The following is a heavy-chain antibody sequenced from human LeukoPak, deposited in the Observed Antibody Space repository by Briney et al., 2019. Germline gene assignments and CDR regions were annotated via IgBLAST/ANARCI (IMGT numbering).Heavy chain of an antibody. CDR3: ARVRPLSRREYHMDV. Sequence: GASVKVSCKASGYTFTGYYIHWVRQAPGQGLEWMGWISCNNGGTNYAQKFQGRVTMTGDTSISTVYMEVSRLRSDDTAVYYCARVRPLSRREYHMDVWRKGTTVTVSS. CDR1: GYTFTGYY. V-gene: IGHV1-2*02. J-gene: IGHJ6*03. D-gene: IGHD2-2*01. CDR2: ISCNNGGT.